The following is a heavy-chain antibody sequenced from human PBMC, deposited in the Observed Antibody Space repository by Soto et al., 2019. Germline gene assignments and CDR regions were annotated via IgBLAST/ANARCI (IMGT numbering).Heavy chain of an antibody. D-gene: IGHD2-21*02. V-gene: IGHV1-3*01. J-gene: IGHJ4*02. CDR3: GRGMGGCTSSTAN. CDR1: GYTFTSYA. Sequence: QVQLVQSGAEVKKPGASVKVSCKASGYTFTSYAMHWVRQAPGQRLEWMGWINAGNGNTKYSQKFQGRVTITRDTRASTDYMELSSVRSEATAVYCCGRGMGGCTSSTANWGQGALVTVSS. CDR2: INAGNGNT.